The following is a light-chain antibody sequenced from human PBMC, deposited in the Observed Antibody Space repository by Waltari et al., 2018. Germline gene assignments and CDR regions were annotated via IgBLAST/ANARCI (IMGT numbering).Light chain of an antibody. CDR3: QSFQNSQTV. CDR2: EDN. V-gene: IGLV6-57*02. Sequence: NFMLPQPHSVSESPGKTVTISCTASSGSIASNHVQWHQRRPDSAPKTLIYEDNKRPSGVPDRFSGSIDSSSNSASLTISGLKTEDEADYYCQSFQNSQTVFGGGTKLTVL. J-gene: IGLJ3*02. CDR1: SGSIASNH.